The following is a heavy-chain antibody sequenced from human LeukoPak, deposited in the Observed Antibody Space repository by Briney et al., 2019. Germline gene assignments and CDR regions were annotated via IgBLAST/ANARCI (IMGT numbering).Heavy chain of an antibody. V-gene: IGHV4-38-2*02. CDR3: ARVIAVADY. J-gene: IGHJ4*02. Sequence: SETLSLTCTVSGYSISSGYYWGWIRQPPGEGLEWIGSIYHSGSTYYNPSLKSRVTISVDTSKNQFSLKLSSVTAADTAVYYCARVIAVADYWGQGTLVTVSS. CDR2: IYHSGST. CDR1: GYSISSGYY. D-gene: IGHD6-19*01.